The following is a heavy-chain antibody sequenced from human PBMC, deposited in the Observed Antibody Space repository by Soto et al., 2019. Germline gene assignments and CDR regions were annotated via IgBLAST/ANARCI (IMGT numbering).Heavy chain of an antibody. V-gene: IGHV1-18*01. CDR3: ARDRTSRDYGDYELGH. D-gene: IGHD4-17*01. J-gene: IGHJ4*02. Sequence: GASVKVSCKASGYTFTSYGIGWVRQAPGQGLEWMGWISAYNGNTNSAQKFQGRVTMTTDAFTTTAYMELRSLRSDDTAVYYCARDRTSRDYGDYELGHWGQGTLVTVSS. CDR2: ISAYNGNT. CDR1: GYTFTSYG.